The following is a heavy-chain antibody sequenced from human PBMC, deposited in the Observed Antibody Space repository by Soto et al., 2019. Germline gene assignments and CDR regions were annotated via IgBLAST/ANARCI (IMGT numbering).Heavy chain of an antibody. CDR3: AILNWNRGIEAFDI. J-gene: IGHJ3*02. CDR2: ISSSSSTI. D-gene: IGHD1-20*01. CDR1: GFTFSSYS. V-gene: IGHV3-48*02. Sequence: PGGSLRLSCAASGFTFSSYSMNWVRQAPGKGLERVSYISSSSSTIYYADSVKGRFAISRDNAKNSLYLQMNSLRDEDTAVYYCAILNWNRGIEAFDIWGQGTMVTVSS.